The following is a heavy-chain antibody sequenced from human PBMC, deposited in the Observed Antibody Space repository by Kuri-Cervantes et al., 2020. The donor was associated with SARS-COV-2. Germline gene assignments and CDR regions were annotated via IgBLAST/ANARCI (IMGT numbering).Heavy chain of an antibody. CDR2: INHSGST. J-gene: IGHJ6*02. CDR1: GGSFSGYY. D-gene: IGHD3-22*01. Sequence: GSLRLSCAVYGGSFSGYYWSWIRQPPGKGLEWIGEINHSGSTNYNPSLKSRVTISVDTSKNQFSLKLSSVTAADTAVYYCARDGDYDSSGYLGALYYYYGMDVWGQGTTVTVSS. CDR3: ARDGDYDSSGYLGALYYYYGMDV. V-gene: IGHV4-34*01.